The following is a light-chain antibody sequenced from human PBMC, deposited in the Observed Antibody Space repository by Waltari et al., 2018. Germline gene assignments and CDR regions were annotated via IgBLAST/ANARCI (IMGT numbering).Light chain of an antibody. CDR2: EVS. Sequence: QSALTQPASVSGSPGQSITISCTGTSSDVDNYNYVSWYQQHPGKAPKLMIYEVSNRPSGVSNRFSGSKSGNTASRTISGLQAEDEADYYCSSYTSSSTYVFGTGTKVTVL. CDR1: SSDVDNYNY. V-gene: IGLV2-14*01. J-gene: IGLJ1*01. CDR3: SSYTSSSTYV.